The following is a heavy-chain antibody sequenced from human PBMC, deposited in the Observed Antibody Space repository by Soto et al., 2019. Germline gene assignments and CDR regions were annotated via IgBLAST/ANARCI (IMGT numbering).Heavy chain of an antibody. Sequence: PSGTLSLTCSVSGGSIRTYYWNWIRQPPGGGLEWIAYIHYSGVTNYSPSLRGRVSISIERSNNEFSLKVSSVTAADTAVYYCARDRAEGSSSTPAGGMDVWGPGTTVT. CDR1: GGSIRTYY. CDR2: IHYSGVT. D-gene: IGHD6-6*01. J-gene: IGHJ6*02. CDR3: ARDRAEGSSSTPAGGMDV. V-gene: IGHV4-59*01.